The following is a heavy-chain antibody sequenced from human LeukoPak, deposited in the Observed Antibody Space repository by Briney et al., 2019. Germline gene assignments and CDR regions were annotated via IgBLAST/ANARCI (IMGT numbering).Heavy chain of an antibody. Sequence: GRSLRLSCAASGFIFSSYAMHWVRQASGKGLEWVAVISSDGSNKYYADSVKGRFTISRDNSKNTLYLQMNSLRAEDTAVYYCARIVVVFRGGGDYFDYWGQGTLVTVSS. J-gene: IGHJ4*02. CDR3: ARIVVVFRGGGDYFDY. V-gene: IGHV3-30*04. D-gene: IGHD3-22*01. CDR2: ISSDGSNK. CDR1: GFIFSSYA.